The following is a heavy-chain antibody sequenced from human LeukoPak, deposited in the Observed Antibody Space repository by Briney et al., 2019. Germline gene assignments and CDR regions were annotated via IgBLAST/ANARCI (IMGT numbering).Heavy chain of an antibody. CDR1: GGSISSYY. Sequence: SESLSLTCTVSGGSISSYYWSWIRRPAGKGLEWIGRIYTSGSTNYNPSLKSRVTMSVDTSKNQFSLKLSSVTAADTAVYYCARDPGSSSYYDSSGYLGGDYWGQGTLVTVSS. J-gene: IGHJ4*02. CDR2: IYTSGST. D-gene: IGHD3-22*01. CDR3: ARDPGSSSYYDSSGYLGGDY. V-gene: IGHV4-4*07.